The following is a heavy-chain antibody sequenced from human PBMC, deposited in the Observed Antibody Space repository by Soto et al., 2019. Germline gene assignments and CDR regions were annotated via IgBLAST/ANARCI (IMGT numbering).Heavy chain of an antibody. V-gene: IGHV4-59*08. J-gene: IGHJ4*02. D-gene: IGHD3-3*01. Sequence: SETLSLTCTVSGGSISSYYWSWIRQPPGKGLEWIGYIYYSGSTNYNPSLKSRVTISVDTSKNQFSLKLSSVTAADTAVYYCARLTSLFGVVTQFDYWGQGTLVTVSS. CDR1: GGSISSYY. CDR2: IYYSGST. CDR3: ARLTSLFGVVTQFDY.